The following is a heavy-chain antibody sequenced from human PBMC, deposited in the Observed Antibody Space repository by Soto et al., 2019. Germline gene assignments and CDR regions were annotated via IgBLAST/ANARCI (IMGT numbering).Heavy chain of an antibody. J-gene: IGHJ4*02. V-gene: IGHV1-69*01. D-gene: IGHD3-10*01. CDR2: IIPILDTT. CDR3: ARGQDMGTYSRVLAY. Sequence: QVQVVQSGAEVKKPGSSVRVSCKASGGTSSSYAITWMRQAPGQGLEWMGGIIPILDTTDYAQKFQGRVTFTADESTSTVYMELSSLTSEDTAVYYCARGQDMGTYSRVLAYWGQGTLVTVSS. CDR1: GGTSSSYA.